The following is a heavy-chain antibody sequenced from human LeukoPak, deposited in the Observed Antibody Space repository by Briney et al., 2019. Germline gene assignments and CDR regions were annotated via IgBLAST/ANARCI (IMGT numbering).Heavy chain of an antibody. Sequence: GGSLRLSCAASGLTFRTYAMSWVRQAPGKGLEWVSSISDSGGYTFYADSVKGRFTISRDNSKNTLYLQMNSLRAEDTAVYYCAKSDDSSGYWDGYFDYWGQGTLVTVSS. CDR2: ISDSGGYT. V-gene: IGHV3-23*01. CDR3: AKSDDSSGYWDGYFDY. J-gene: IGHJ4*02. CDR1: GLTFRTYA. D-gene: IGHD3-22*01.